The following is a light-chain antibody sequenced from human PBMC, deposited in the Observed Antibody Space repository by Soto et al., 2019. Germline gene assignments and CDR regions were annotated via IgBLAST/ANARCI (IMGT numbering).Light chain of an antibody. V-gene: IGKV3-15*01. Sequence: EVVMTQSPATLSVSPGERATLSCRASQFVSTNLAWYQQKPGQAPRLLIYSASTRATGIPARFSGSGSGTELTLTISSLQSEDSAVYYCQRFNNWPPLTFGGGTKVEIK. CDR1: QFVSTN. CDR3: QRFNNWPPLT. CDR2: SAS. J-gene: IGKJ4*01.